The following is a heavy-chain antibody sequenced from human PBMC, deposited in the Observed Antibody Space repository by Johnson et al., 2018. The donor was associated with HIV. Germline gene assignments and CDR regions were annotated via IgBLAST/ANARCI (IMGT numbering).Heavy chain of an antibody. CDR1: RFTFHNYA. Sequence: VQLVESGGGVVRPGGSLRLSCAASRFTFHNYAMSLVRQVPGEGLEWVSGINWNGGSTNSADSVKGRLTNSRDNAKNAMSLQMNSLRAEDTAVYYCAREGLGDILTGLAFDIWGHGTMVTVSS. D-gene: IGHD3-9*01. J-gene: IGHJ3*02. V-gene: IGHV3-20*04. CDR3: AREGLGDILTGLAFDI. CDR2: INWNGGST.